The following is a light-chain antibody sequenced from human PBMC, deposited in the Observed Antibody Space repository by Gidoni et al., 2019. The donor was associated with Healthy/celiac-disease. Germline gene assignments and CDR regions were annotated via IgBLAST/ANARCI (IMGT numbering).Light chain of an antibody. CDR1: QSISSY. J-gene: IGKJ2*01. Sequence: DIQMTQSPSSLPASVGDRVTITCRASQSISSYLNWYQQKPGKAPKLLIYAASNLQSGVPSRVSGSGSGTNFTLTISSLQPGEFATYYCQQSYSTPPYTFGQGTKLEIK. V-gene: IGKV1-39*01. CDR3: QQSYSTPPYT. CDR2: AAS.